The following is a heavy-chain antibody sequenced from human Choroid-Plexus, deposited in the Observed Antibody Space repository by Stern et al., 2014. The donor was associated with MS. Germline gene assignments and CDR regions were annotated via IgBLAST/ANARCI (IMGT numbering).Heavy chain of an antibody. CDR2: ISYDGSDK. CDR3: AKDRQWSTYFFDY. Sequence: VQLVESGGGVAPPGRPLILSCAASGFTFSNFGMHWVRQAPGKGLEWVALISYDGSDKYYADSVKGRFTIFRDNSKNTLYMHMNSLRAEDTAVYYCAKDRQWSTYFFDYWGQGSLVTVSS. J-gene: IGHJ4*02. V-gene: IGHV3-30*18. D-gene: IGHD2-15*01. CDR1: GFTFSNFG.